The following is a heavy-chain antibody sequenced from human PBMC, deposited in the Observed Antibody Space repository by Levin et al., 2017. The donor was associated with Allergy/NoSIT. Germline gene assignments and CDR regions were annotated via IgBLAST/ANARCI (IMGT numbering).Heavy chain of an antibody. D-gene: IGHD3-10*01. CDR3: ARDRGYYGSGSGAFDI. V-gene: IGHV4-61*01. CDR2: IYYSGST. CDR1: GGSVSSGSYY. Sequence: SETLSLTCTVSGGSVSSGSYYWSWIRQPPGKGLEWIGYIYYSGSTNYNPSLKSRVTISVDTSKNQFSLKLSSVTAADTAVYYCARDRGYYGSGSGAFDIWGQGTMVTVSS. J-gene: IGHJ3*02.